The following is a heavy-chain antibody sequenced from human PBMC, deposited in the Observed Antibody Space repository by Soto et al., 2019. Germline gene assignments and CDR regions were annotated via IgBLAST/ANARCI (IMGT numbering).Heavy chain of an antibody. V-gene: IGHV4-31*03. CDR2: IYYSGST. CDR3: ARASSLEWLPIQNYYYYYMDV. J-gene: IGHJ6*03. D-gene: IGHD3-3*01. CDR1: GGSISSGGYY. Sequence: SETLSLTCTVSGGSISSGGYYWSWIRQHPGKGLEWIGYIYYSGSTYYNPSLKSRVTISVDTSKNQFSLKLSSVTAADTAVYYCARASSLEWLPIQNYYYYYMDVWGKGTTVTVSS.